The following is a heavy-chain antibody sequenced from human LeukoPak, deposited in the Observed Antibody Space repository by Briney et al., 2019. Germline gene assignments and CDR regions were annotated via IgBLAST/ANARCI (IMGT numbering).Heavy chain of an antibody. D-gene: IGHD5-12*01. CDR3: ARDGGGYDDGDFGWFDP. J-gene: IGHJ5*02. CDR2: IYYSGST. V-gene: IGHV4-59*01. Sequence: SETLSLTCTVSGGSISSYYWSWIRQPPGKGLEWIGYIYYSGSTNYNPSLKSRVTISVDTSKNQFSLKLSSVTAADAAVYYCARDGGGYDDGDFGWFDPWGQGTLVTVSS. CDR1: GGSISSYY.